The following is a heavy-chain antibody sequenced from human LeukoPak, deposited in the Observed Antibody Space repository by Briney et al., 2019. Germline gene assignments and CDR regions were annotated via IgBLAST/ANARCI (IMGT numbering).Heavy chain of an antibody. CDR2: INHSGST. Sequence: SETLSLTCAVYGGSFSGYCWSWIRQPPGKGLEWIREINHSGSTNYNPSLKSRVTISVDTSKNQFSLKLSSVTAADTAVYYCARSGYSSSWYVRGWFDPWGQGTLVTVSS. CDR3: ARSGYSSSWYVRGWFDP. V-gene: IGHV4-34*01. CDR1: GGSFSGYC. J-gene: IGHJ5*02. D-gene: IGHD6-13*01.